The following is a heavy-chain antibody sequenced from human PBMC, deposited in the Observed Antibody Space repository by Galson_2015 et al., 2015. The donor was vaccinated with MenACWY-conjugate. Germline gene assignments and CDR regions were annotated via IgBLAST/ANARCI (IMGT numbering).Heavy chain of an antibody. CDR3: ARGSNYYETSGTNRYVYYALDV. J-gene: IGHJ6*02. CDR1: GFTFSTFA. CDR2: ISSHGGST. V-gene: IGHV3-64*01. D-gene: IGHD3-22*01. Sequence: SLRLSCAASGFTFSTFAMHWVRQAPGKGLEYVSGISSHGGSTYHANSVTGRFTLSRDNSKNMVYLQMGSLRAEDMGVYYCARGSNYYETSGTNRYVYYALDVWGQGTTVTVSS.